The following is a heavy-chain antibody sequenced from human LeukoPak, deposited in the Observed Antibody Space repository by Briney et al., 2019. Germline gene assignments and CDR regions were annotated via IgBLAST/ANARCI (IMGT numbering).Heavy chain of an antibody. J-gene: IGHJ4*02. D-gene: IGHD1-26*01. CDR2: IYSGGST. Sequence: GGSLRLSCAASGFTVSSNYMSWVRQAPGMGLEWVSVIYSGGSTYHADSVKGRFTISRDNSKNTLYLQMNSLRAEDTAVYYCAKDGGSGSLDYWGQGNLATVSS. CDR1: GFTVSSNY. CDR3: AKDGGSGSLDY. V-gene: IGHV3-53*01.